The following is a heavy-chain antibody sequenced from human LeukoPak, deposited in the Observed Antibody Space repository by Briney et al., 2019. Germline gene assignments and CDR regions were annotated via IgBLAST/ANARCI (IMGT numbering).Heavy chain of an antibody. Sequence: PSETLSLTCTVSGGSISSYYWSWIRQPPGKGLEWIGYIYTSGSTNYNPSLKSRVTISVDTTKNQLSLKLSSVTAADTAVYYCARRVRAARGYWYFDLWGRGTLVTVSS. V-gene: IGHV4-4*09. CDR1: GGSISSYY. CDR3: ARRVRAARGYWYFDL. CDR2: IYTSGST. J-gene: IGHJ2*01. D-gene: IGHD2-15*01.